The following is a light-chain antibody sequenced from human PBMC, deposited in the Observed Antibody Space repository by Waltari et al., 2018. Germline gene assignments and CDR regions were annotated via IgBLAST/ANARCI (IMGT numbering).Light chain of an antibody. Sequence: WYQQKPGQSPLLVIYQDTKLPSEIPERFSGSKSANAATLTITGTQAMDEADYYCQALGTGAWVFGGGTKLTVL. J-gene: IGLJ3*02. CDR2: QDT. V-gene: IGLV3-1*01. CDR3: QALGTGAWV.